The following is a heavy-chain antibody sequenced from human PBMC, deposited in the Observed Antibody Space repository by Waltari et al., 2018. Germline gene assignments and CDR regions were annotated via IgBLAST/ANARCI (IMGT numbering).Heavy chain of an antibody. CDR1: GGSLRSSSYY. V-gene: IGHV4-39*01. CDR3: ARHPAMTIMLWYFDL. J-gene: IGHJ2*01. D-gene: IGHD2-8*01. CDR2: IYYSGST. Sequence: QLQLQESGPGLVKPSATLSLTCTVSGGSLRSSSYYWGWIRQPRGKGLEWIGRIYYSGSTYYNPSLKSRVTISVDTSKNQFSLKLSSVTAADTAVYYCARHPAMTIMLWYFDLWGRGTLVTVSS.